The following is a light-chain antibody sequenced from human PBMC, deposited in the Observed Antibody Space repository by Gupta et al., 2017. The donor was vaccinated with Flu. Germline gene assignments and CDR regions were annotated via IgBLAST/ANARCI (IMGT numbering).Light chain of an antibody. J-gene: IGKJ1*01. CDR1: QSVRSNY. CDR3: QQYGSMVT. V-gene: IGKV3-20*01. CDR2: GAS. Sequence: ELVLTQSPGTLSLSPGERATLSCRASQSVRSNYLAWYQRKHGQAPRLLIYGASRRATGISDRFSGSGSGTDFTLTISRLEPEDFALYYCQQYGSMVTFGQGTKVEIK.